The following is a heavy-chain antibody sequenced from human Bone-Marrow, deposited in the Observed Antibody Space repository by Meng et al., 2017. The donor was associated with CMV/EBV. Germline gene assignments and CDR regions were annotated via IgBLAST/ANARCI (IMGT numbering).Heavy chain of an antibody. CDR2: INADGTKK. V-gene: IGHV3-30*04. Sequence: GESLKISCAASGFTFSSYAMHWVRQAPGKGLEWVSLINADGTKKHYSDSVKGRFTTSRDKSKNIVYLEMSSLRAEDTALYFGARDRLEYGDFDPVNLWGPGTMVTVSS. J-gene: IGHJ4*03. CDR3: ARDRLEYGDFDPVNL. D-gene: IGHD4-17*01. CDR1: GFTFSSYA.